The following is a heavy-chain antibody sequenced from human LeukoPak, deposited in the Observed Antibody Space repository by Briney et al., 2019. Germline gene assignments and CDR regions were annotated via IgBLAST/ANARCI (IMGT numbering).Heavy chain of an antibody. J-gene: IGHJ4*02. Sequence: GGSLRLSCAASGFTFSDYYMSWIRQAPGKGLEWVSGISWNSGSIGYADSVKGRFTISRDNAKNSLYLQMNSLRAEDTALYYCAKDGAVAGTETGLFDYWGQGTLVTVSS. CDR3: AKDGAVAGTETGLFDY. D-gene: IGHD6-19*01. CDR2: ISWNSGSI. CDR1: GFTFSDYY. V-gene: IGHV3-9*01.